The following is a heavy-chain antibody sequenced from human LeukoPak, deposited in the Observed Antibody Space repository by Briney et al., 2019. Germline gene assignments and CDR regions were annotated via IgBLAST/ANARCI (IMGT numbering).Heavy chain of an antibody. CDR2: INHSGST. Sequence: PSETLSLTCAVYGGSFSGYYWSWIRQPPGKGLEWIGEINHSGSTNYNPSLKSRVTISVDTSKNQFSLKLSSVTAADTAVYYCARNGYDYAWGSYRSYPYSYYFDYWGQGTLVTVSS. D-gene: IGHD3-16*02. V-gene: IGHV4-34*01. J-gene: IGHJ4*02. CDR1: GGSFSGYY. CDR3: ARNGYDYAWGSYRSYPYSYYFDY.